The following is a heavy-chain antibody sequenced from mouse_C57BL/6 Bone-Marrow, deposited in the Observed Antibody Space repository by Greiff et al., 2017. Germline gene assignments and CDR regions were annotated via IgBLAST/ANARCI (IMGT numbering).Heavy chain of an antibody. D-gene: IGHD1-1*01. CDR2: IDPENGDT. Sequence: DVQLQESGAELVRPGASVKLSCTASGFNIKDDYMHWVKQRPEQGLEWIGWIDPENGDTEYASKFQGKATITADTSSNTAYLQLSSLTSEDTAVYYCTTVGYYGPWLWGQGTTLTVSS. CDR3: TTVGYYGPWL. J-gene: IGHJ2*01. CDR1: GFNIKDDY. V-gene: IGHV14-4*01.